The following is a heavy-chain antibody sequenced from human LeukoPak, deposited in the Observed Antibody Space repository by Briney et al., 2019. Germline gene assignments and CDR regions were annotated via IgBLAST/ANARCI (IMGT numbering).Heavy chain of an antibody. CDR2: IYSGGST. Sequence: GGSLRLSCAASGFTFSSYGMSWVRQAPGKGLEWVSVIYSGGSTYYADSVKGRFTISRDNSKNTLYLQMNSLRAEDTAVYYCASHGSGSYYSRFYYYMDVWGKGTTVTISS. J-gene: IGHJ6*03. D-gene: IGHD3-10*01. CDR1: GFTFSSYG. V-gene: IGHV3-66*04. CDR3: ASHGSGSYYSRFYYYMDV.